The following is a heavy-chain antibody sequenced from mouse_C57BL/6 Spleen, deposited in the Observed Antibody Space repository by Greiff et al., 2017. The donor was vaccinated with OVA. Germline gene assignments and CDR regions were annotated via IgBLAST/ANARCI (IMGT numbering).Heavy chain of an antibody. Sequence: EVQLVVSGPGLVKPSQSLSLTCSVTGYSITSGYYWNWIRQFPGNKLEWMGYISYDGSNNYNPSLKNRISITRDTSKNQFFLKLNSVTTEDTATYYCAREDYDYFDYWGQGTTLTVSS. CDR1: GYSITSGYY. D-gene: IGHD2-4*01. V-gene: IGHV3-6*01. CDR2: ISYDGSN. J-gene: IGHJ2*01. CDR3: AREDYDYFDY.